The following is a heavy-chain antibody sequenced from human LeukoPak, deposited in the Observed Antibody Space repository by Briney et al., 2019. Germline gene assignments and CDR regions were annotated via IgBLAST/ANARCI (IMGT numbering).Heavy chain of an antibody. D-gene: IGHD3-22*01. V-gene: IGHV3-9*01. CDR2: INWNSGSK. Sequence: PGGSLRLSCAASGFTFDDYAIHWVRQAPGKGLEWVSGINWNSGSKHYADSVKGRFTISRDNAKNSLYLQMNSLRAEDTASYYCAKDFSSGYYYFDYWGQGTLVTVSS. CDR3: AKDFSSGYYYFDY. CDR1: GFTFDDYA. J-gene: IGHJ4*02.